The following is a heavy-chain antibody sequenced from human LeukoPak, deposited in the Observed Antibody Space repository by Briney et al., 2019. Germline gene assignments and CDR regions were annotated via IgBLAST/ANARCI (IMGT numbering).Heavy chain of an antibody. D-gene: IGHD3-10*01. CDR1: GYTFTSYA. CDR3: ARYGGSGTYFFDY. J-gene: IGHJ4*02. CDR2: ISVYSGNT. V-gene: IGHV1-18*01. Sequence: ASVKVSCKASGYTFTSYAITWVRQAPGQGLEWMGWISVYSGNTHYAQKLQGRVTMTTDTSTTTAYMELRSLRSDDTAVYYCARYGGSGTYFFDYWGQGTLVTVSS.